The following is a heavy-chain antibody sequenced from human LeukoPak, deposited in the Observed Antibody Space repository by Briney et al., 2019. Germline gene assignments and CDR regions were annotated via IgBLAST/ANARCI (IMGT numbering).Heavy chain of an antibody. CDR3: ATMVRGVISY. Sequence: PSETPSFTCTVSGGSISSYYWSWIRQPPGKGLEWIGSIYYSGSTYYNPSLKSRVTISVDTSKNQFSLKLSSVTAADTAVYYCATMVRGVISYWGQGTLVTVSS. CDR1: GGSISSYY. CDR2: IYYSGST. J-gene: IGHJ4*02. V-gene: IGHV4-59*12. D-gene: IGHD3-10*01.